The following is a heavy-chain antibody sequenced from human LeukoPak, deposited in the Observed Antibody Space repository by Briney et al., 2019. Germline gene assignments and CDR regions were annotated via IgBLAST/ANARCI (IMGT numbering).Heavy chain of an antibody. D-gene: IGHD1-1*01. Sequence: SETLSLTCTVSGGSISSGGYYWSWIRQHPGKGLEWIGYINYSGSAHYNPSLQSRVTISVDTSKSQFSLKLSSVTAADTAVYYCARLTRRSGNYFDYWGQGTLVTVSS. J-gene: IGHJ4*02. CDR2: INYSGSA. CDR3: ARLTRRSGNYFDY. CDR1: GGSISSGGYY. V-gene: IGHV4-61*08.